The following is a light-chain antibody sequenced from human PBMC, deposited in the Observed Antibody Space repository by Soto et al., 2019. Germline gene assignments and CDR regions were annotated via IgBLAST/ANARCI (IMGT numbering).Light chain of an antibody. Sequence: DIQMTQYPSTLSAFVGDRVTITCRASQSISTWLAWYQQKPGKAPNLLIYGASSLQSGVPSRFSGSRSGTDFTLTINSLQPEDFAVYYCQQTYNSPLTFGQGTKADI. CDR1: QSISTW. CDR2: GAS. J-gene: IGKJ1*01. V-gene: IGKV1-39*01. CDR3: QQTYNSPLT.